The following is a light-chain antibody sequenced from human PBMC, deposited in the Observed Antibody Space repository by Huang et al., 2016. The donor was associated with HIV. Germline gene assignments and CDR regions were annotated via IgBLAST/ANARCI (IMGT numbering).Light chain of an antibody. CDR1: RSINSH. V-gene: IGKV1-39*01. CDR3: QQSYSSHT. Sequence: DIQMTQSPSSLSASVGDTVTITCRASRSINSHLNWYQQRPGRAPTLLIYGASHLQSGAPSRFRCSGSATAYTLRISSLQPEDFATYFCQQSYSSHTFGQGTRLEIK. CDR2: GAS. J-gene: IGKJ5*01.